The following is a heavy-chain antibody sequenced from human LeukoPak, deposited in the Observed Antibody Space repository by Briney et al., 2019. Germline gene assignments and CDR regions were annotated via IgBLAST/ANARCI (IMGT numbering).Heavy chain of an antibody. Sequence: ASVKVSRKTSGFTFTGYYIHWVRQAPGQGLEWMGWINANSGGTNYAQQFQGWVTMTRDTSISTAYMEMSRLRSDDTAMYYCARDSSTVTTPYFDFWGQGTLVTVPS. V-gene: IGHV1-2*04. CDR3: ARDSSTVTTPYFDF. CDR1: GFTFTGYY. J-gene: IGHJ4*02. D-gene: IGHD4-17*01. CDR2: INANSGGT.